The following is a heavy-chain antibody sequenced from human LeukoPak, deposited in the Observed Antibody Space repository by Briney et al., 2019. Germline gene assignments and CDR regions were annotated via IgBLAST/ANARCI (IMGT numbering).Heavy chain of an antibody. J-gene: IGHJ4*01. D-gene: IGHD6-19*01. CDR1: GFTFNKYW. CDR3: VRDVSSGWAFDY. Sequence: GGSLRLSCSASGFTFNKYWMSWIRQLPGQGLEWVANVNQDGSQKYYADSVKGRFTNSRDNARNLLYLQMNSLRDEDTAVYYCVRDVSSGWAFDYWGHGTLVTVSS. CDR2: VNQDGSQK. V-gene: IGHV3-7*01.